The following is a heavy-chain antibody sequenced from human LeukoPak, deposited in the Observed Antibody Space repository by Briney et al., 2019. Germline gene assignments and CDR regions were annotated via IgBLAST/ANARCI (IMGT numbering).Heavy chain of an antibody. V-gene: IGHV3-23*01. Sequence: PGGSLRLSCAASGFSFSSYAMSWVRQAPGKGLEWVSGISGSGSRTWFADSVKGRFTVSRDNSKNTLYLQMNSLRAEDTAVYYCARDGPERGFDYWGQGTLVTVSS. CDR1: GFSFSSYA. J-gene: IGHJ4*02. CDR3: ARDGPERGFDY. CDR2: ISGSGSRT.